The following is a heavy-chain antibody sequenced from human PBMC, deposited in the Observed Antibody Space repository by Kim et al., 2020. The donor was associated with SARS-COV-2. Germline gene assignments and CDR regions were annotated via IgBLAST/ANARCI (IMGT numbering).Heavy chain of an antibody. J-gene: IGHJ6*01. CDR2: ISSSGNGGYT. Sequence: GGSLRLSCTASGFTFGTYAMSWVRQAPGKGLEWVGFISSSGNGGYTEYAASVKGTLTIYSADSKIIPYMKRNSLKTKDTAECYCTRQRGDYNHGRGYY. D-gene: IGHD3-16*01. V-gene: IGHV3-49*04. CDR3: TRQRGDYNHGRGYY. CDR1: GFTFGTYA.